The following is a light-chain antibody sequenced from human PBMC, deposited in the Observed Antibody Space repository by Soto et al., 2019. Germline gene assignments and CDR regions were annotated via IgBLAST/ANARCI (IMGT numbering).Light chain of an antibody. J-gene: IGKJ2*01. Sequence: ETLLTQSPATLSVSPGERATLSCRASQSVRDNLAWYQQKPGQAPGLLVYGASTRAPGIADRFSGSGFGTEFSLTISSLQSEDFAFYYCQQHNDWPPYSFGQGTKLQIK. V-gene: IGKV3-15*01. CDR2: GAS. CDR3: QQHNDWPPYS. CDR1: QSVRDN.